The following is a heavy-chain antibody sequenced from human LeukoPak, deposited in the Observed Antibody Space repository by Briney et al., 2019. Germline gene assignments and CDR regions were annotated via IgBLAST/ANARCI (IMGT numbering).Heavy chain of an antibody. CDR3: AKDRRASGSYYVNHPNWFDP. CDR1: GFTFSSYG. CDR2: ISYDGSNK. V-gene: IGHV3-30*18. J-gene: IGHJ5*02. D-gene: IGHD3-10*01. Sequence: GGSLRLSCAASGFTFSSYGMHWVRQAPGKGLEWVAVISYDGSNKYYADSVKGRFTISRDNSKNTLYLQMNSLRAEDTAVYYCAKDRRASGSYYVNHPNWFDPWGQGTLVTVSS.